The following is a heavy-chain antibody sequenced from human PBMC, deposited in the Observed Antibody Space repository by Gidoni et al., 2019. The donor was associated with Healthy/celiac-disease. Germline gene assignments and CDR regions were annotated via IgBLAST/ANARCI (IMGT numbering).Heavy chain of an antibody. D-gene: IGHD2-15*01. J-gene: IGHJ5*02. Sequence: QVQLVQSGAEVKKPGSSVKVSCKASGGPFSSYAISWVRQAPGQGLEWMGGIIPIVGTANYAQKFQGRVTITADKSTSTAYMELSSLRSEDTAVYYCARDRSGGMLNWFDPWGQGTLVTVSS. CDR2: IIPIVGTA. V-gene: IGHV1-69*06. CDR3: ARDRSGGMLNWFDP. CDR1: GGPFSSYA.